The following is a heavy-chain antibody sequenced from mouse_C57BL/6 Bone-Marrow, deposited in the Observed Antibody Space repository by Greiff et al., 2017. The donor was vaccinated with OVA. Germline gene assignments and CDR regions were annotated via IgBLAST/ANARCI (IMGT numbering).Heavy chain of an antibody. D-gene: IGHD1-1*01. CDR2: IYPGSGST. V-gene: IGHV1-55*01. CDR3: ARSYYGSSLGY. CDR1: GYTFTSYW. Sequence: QVQLKQPGAELVKPGASVKMSCKASGYTFTSYWITWVKQRPGQGLEWIGDIYPGSGSTNYNEKFKSKATLTVDTSSSTAYMQLSSLTSEDSAVYYCARSYYGSSLGYWGQGTTLTVSS. J-gene: IGHJ2*01.